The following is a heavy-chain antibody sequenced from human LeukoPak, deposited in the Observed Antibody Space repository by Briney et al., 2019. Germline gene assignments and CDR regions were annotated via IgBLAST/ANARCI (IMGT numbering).Heavy chain of an antibody. CDR3: AKESSSSSGSGFDY. J-gene: IGHJ4*02. D-gene: IGHD6-6*01. Sequence: GRSLRLSCAASGFTFDDYAMHWVRQAPGKGLEWVSGISWNGGSIGYADSVKGRFTISRDNAKNSLYLQMNSLRAEDMALYYCAKESSSSSGSGFDYWGQGTLVTVSS. V-gene: IGHV3-9*03. CDR2: ISWNGGSI. CDR1: GFTFDDYA.